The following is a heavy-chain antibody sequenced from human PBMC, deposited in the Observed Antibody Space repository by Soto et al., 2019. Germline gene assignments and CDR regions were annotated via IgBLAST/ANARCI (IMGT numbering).Heavy chain of an antibody. D-gene: IGHD1-20*01. CDR2: ITSYNSQT. V-gene: IGHV1-18*01. CDR3: ARGSDRFNWNDPWDY. CDR1: GYTFSSFS. Sequence: QVQLVQSGAEVKKPGASVKVSCKASGYTFSSFSISWVRQAPGQGLEWLGWITSYNSQTRYAQKLQGRATLTTDTSKNTADMELRSLKFDDTAVYYCARGSDRFNWNDPWDYWGQGTLVTVSS. J-gene: IGHJ4*02.